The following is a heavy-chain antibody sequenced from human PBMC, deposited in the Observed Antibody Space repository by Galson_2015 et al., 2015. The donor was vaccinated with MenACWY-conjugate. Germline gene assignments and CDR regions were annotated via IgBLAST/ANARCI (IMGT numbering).Heavy chain of an antibody. D-gene: IGHD3-22*01. Sequence: QSGAEVKKPGESLRISCKGSGYSFLSFWIAWVRQVPGKGLEWMGIIYPGDSDTRYSPSFQGQVTISADKSISTAYLHWSSLKASDTAMYYCARQDDSGGNYHAPFDYWGQGTPVTVSS. CDR2: IYPGDSDT. CDR1: GYSFLSFW. J-gene: IGHJ4*02. CDR3: ARQDDSGGNYHAPFDY. V-gene: IGHV5-51*01.